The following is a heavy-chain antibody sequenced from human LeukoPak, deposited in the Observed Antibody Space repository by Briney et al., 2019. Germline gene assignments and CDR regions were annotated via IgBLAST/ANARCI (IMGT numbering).Heavy chain of an antibody. CDR3: ARKTDHYDFWSGYYTAIDY. Sequence: ASVKVSCEASGYSFTDHFLHWVRQAPGQGLQWVGIINPADGTTTYAQKFQGRVTMTRDTSISTAYMELSRLRSDDTAVYYCARKTDHYDFWSGYYTAIDYWGQGTLVTVSS. J-gene: IGHJ4*02. CDR1: GYSFTDHF. V-gene: IGHV1-46*01. CDR2: INPADGTT. D-gene: IGHD3-3*01.